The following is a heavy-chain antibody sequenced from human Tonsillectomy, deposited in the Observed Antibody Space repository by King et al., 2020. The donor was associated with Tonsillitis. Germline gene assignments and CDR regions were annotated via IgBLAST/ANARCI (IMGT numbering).Heavy chain of an antibody. CDR2: IWYDGSNK. CDR3: VRLGGIASHPTFDY. J-gene: IGHJ4*02. V-gene: IGHV3-33*01. D-gene: IGHD6-13*01. CDR1: GFTFSEYG. Sequence: VQLVESGGGVVRPGRSLRLSCAASGFTFSEYGMHWVRQAPGKGLEWVAVIWYDGSNKDYANSVKGRFTISRDNSKNTLYLQMNSLRAEDTAVYYFVRLGGIASHPTFDYWGQGNLVIVSS.